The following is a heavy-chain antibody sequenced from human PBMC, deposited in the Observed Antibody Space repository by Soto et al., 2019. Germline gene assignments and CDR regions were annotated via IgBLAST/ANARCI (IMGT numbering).Heavy chain of an antibody. Sequence: TLPLTCTVSGDALAYCYWRWIRLLPGKGLEWVGYIYYSGSTSYNPSLRRRVIMSVDTSKRQFSLQLKSVTAADTAIYYCARTVLGPDILADQFVDYYYMDVWGQGTTVTVSS. V-gene: IGHV4-59*08. J-gene: IGHJ6*03. CDR3: ARTVLGPDILADQFVDYYYMDV. D-gene: IGHD3-9*01. CDR2: IYYSGST. CDR1: GDALAYCY.